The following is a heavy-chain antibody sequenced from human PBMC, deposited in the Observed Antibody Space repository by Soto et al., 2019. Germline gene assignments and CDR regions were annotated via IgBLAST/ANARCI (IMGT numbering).Heavy chain of an antibody. CDR2: ISAYNGNT. V-gene: IGHV1-18*01. CDR3: ARDWRPYDSSGDDAFDI. Sequence: QVQLVQSGAEVKKPGASVKVSCKASGYTFTSYGISWVRQAPGQGLEWMGWISAYNGNTNYAQKLQGRVTMTTDTSTSTAYMELRSLRSDDTVVYYCARDWRPYDSSGDDAFDIWGQGTMVTVSS. CDR1: GYTFTSYG. J-gene: IGHJ3*02. D-gene: IGHD3-22*01.